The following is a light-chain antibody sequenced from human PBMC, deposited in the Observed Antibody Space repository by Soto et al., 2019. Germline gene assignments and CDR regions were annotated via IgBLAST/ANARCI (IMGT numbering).Light chain of an antibody. V-gene: IGKV1-5*03. CDR2: KAS. CDR3: QHYSAFSVT. J-gene: IGKJ1*01. Sequence: DIQMTQSPSTLSASVEDRVTITCRASQSIGDSLAWYQQKPGEAPKVLIYKASYLESGVPSRFSGSGSWTEFTLTISSLQPDDLATYYCQHYSAFSVTFGQGTKVEIK. CDR1: QSIGDS.